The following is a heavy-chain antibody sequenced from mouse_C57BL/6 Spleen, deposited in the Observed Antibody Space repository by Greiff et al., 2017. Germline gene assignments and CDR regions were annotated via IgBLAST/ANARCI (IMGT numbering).Heavy chain of an antibody. CDR2: FYPGSGSI. CDR3: ARHEDWDDYDGAWFAY. CDR1: GYTFTEYT. D-gene: IGHD2-4*01. Sequence: QVQLKQSGAELVKPGASVKLSCKASGYTFTEYTIHWVKQRSGQGLEWIGWFYPGSGSIKYNEKFKDKATLTADKSSSTVYMELSRLTSEDSAVYFCARHEDWDDYDGAWFAYWGQGTLVTVSA. V-gene: IGHV1-62-2*01. J-gene: IGHJ3*01.